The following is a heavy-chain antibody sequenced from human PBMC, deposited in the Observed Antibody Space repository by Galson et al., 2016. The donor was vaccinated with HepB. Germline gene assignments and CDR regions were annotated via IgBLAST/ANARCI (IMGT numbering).Heavy chain of an antibody. CDR1: GYIFTSHG. Sequence: SVKVSCKASGYIFTSHGITWVRQAPGQGLEWMGWISAYNDNTSYAQKFQGRVTMTTDTVTHTAYMELRTLRSDDTGVYYWARVSSSHRGYSYEAFADNWGQGTLVIVSS. D-gene: IGHD5-18*01. V-gene: IGHV1-18*01. CDR2: ISAYNDNT. CDR3: ARVSSSHRGYSYEAFADN. J-gene: IGHJ4*02.